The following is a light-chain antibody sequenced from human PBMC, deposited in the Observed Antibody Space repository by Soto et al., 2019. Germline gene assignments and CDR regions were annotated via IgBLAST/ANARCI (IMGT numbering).Light chain of an antibody. V-gene: IGKV4-1*01. CDR1: QSVLQTSDNRNY. CDR2: WAS. J-gene: IGKJ3*01. CDR3: QQYYTTPLT. Sequence: DIVMTQSPDYLAVSLGERATINCKSSQSVLQTSDNRNYLAWYQQKPGQPPKLLIYWASTREFGVPDRFSGGGSGTDFTLTISTMQAEDVAVYYCQQYYTTPLTFGPGTKLDIK.